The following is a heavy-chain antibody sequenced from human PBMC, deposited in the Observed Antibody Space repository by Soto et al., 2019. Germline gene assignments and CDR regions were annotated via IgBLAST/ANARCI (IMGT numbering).Heavy chain of an antibody. Sequence: PGGSLRLSCAASGFTFSDSTIHWVRQPSGRGLEWIGQIRNKPNNYAAAYSASVTGRFTLSRDDSTNTAYLQMNSLTAEDTAVYFCSILRSAASRGAGGPGTLVTVSS. CDR1: GFTFSDST. CDR3: SILRSAASRGA. V-gene: IGHV3-73*01. D-gene: IGHD2-2*01. J-gene: IGHJ4*02. CDR2: IRNKPNNYAA.